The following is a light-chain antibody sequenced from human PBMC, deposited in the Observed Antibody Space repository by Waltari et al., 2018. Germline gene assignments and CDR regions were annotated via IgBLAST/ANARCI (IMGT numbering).Light chain of an antibody. Sequence: SYVLTQPPSVSVAPGKTARITCGGNNIGTKSVHWYQQKPGQAPSLVISYDSDRPSGIPERFSCSNAGNTATLTISRVEAADEADYYCQVWDANNDPGVFGTGTEVTVL. CDR3: QVWDANNDPGV. J-gene: IGLJ1*01. V-gene: IGLV3-21*04. CDR2: YDS. CDR1: NIGTKS.